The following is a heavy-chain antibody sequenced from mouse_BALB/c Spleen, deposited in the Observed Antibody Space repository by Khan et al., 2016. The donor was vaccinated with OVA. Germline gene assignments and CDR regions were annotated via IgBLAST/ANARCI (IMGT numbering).Heavy chain of an antibody. CDR3: ARDGSRYNYAMDY. CDR1: GYSITSDYA. J-gene: IGHJ4*01. Sequence: EVQLQESGPGLVNPSQSLSLTCTVTGYSITSDYAWNWIRQFPGNKLEWMGYINYSGSTNYNPALQIRISSTRDTSKNQLFLQLNSVTTEDTATYYCARDGSRYNYAMDYWGQGTSVTVSS. D-gene: IGHD2-3*01. V-gene: IGHV3-2*02. CDR2: INYSGST.